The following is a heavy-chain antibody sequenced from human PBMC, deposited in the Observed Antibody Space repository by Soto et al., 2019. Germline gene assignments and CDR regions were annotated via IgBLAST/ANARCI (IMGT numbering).Heavy chain of an antibody. CDR3: ARGIQAPGR. CDR2: IYYSGST. V-gene: IGHV4-61*01. Sequence: PSATLSLTCTVFGDSVSSGSYYWSWIRQPPGKGLEWIGYIYYSGSTNYNPSLKSRVTISIDTSKNQFSLKLSSVTAADTALYDCARGIQAPGRWGQGTLVTASS. D-gene: IGHD1-1*01. J-gene: IGHJ4*02. CDR1: GDSVSSGSYY.